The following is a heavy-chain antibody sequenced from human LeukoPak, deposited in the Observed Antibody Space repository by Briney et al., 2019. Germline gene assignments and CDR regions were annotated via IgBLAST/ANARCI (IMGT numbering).Heavy chain of an antibody. V-gene: IGHV3-53*01. CDR2: MYSGGST. CDR3: ARLAAAGPTYYYYYYMDV. J-gene: IGHJ6*03. CDR1: GLTVSSNY. Sequence: GGSLTLSCVASGLTVSSNYMSWVRQAPGKGLEWVVVMYSGGSTYYADSVKGRFTISRDNSKNTLYLQMNSLRAEDTAVYYCARLAAAGPTYYYYYYMDVWGKGTTVTISS. D-gene: IGHD6-13*01.